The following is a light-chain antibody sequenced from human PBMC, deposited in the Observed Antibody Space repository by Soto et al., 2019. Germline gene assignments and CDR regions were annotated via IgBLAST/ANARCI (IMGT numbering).Light chain of an antibody. CDR2: RAS. J-gene: IGKJ5*01. V-gene: IGKV3-15*01. Sequence: IVMTQSPATLSVSPGERATLSCRASQSVSSLLAWYQQKPGQAPRLLIYRASTRATGISGRFSGSGSGTEFTLTITSLQSEDFAVYYCQQYNEWPITFGQGTRLEIK. CDR3: QQYNEWPIT. CDR1: QSVSSL.